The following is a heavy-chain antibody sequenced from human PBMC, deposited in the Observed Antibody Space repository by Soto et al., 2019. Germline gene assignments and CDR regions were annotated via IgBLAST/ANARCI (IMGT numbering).Heavy chain of an antibody. CDR2: IYYSGST. D-gene: IGHD2-15*01. Sequence: PSETLSLTCTVSGGSISSYYWSWIRQPPGKGLEWIGYIYYSGSTNYNPSLKSRVTISVDTSKNQFSLKLSSVTAADTAVYYCARLGEGGSYFDYGGQGTLVTVSS. V-gene: IGHV4-59*01. CDR3: ARLGEGGSYFDY. CDR1: GGSISSYY. J-gene: IGHJ4*02.